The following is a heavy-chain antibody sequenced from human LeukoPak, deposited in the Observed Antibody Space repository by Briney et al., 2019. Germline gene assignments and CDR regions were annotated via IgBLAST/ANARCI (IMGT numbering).Heavy chain of an antibody. CDR3: ARDGGAYCGGDCPIDY. J-gene: IGHJ4*02. Sequence: ASVKVSCKASGYTFTGYYMHWVRQAPGQGLEWMGWINPNSGSTNYAQKFQGRVTMTRDTSISTAYMELSRLRSDDTAVYYCARDGGAYCGGDCPIDYWGQGTLVTVSS. CDR1: GYTFTGYY. D-gene: IGHD2-21*02. CDR2: INPNSGST. V-gene: IGHV1-2*02.